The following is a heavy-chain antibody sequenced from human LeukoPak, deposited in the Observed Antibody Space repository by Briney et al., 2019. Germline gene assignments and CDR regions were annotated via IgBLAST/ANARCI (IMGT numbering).Heavy chain of an antibody. Sequence: SQTLSLTFAISGASFSSNPDYWNWIRQSPSRGLEWLGRTYNSCKWYSDPPIFLKSRITINPENSNNQISTPLTSATPDVTDLYFCARGARGLNWFDYWGRGRLVTVSS. CDR2: TYNSCKWYS. CDR3: ARGARGLNWFDY. V-gene: IGHV6-1*01. CDR1: GASFSSNPDY. J-gene: IGHJ5*01. D-gene: IGHD3-16*01.